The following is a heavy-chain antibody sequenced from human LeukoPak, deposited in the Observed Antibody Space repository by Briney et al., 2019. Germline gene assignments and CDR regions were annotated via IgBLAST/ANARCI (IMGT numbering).Heavy chain of an antibody. CDR3: ARGVVYPAWSGPHWSDY. D-gene: IGHD3-3*01. V-gene: IGHV3-7*01. CDR2: IKQDASQE. Sequence: GGSLRLSCAASEFTFSSYWMSWVRQAPGKGPEWVAHIKQDASQEYHVDSVKGRFTISRDNAKNSLYLQMNSLRAEDTAVYYCARGVVYPAWSGPHWSDYWGQGALVTVSS. J-gene: IGHJ4*02. CDR1: EFTFSSYW.